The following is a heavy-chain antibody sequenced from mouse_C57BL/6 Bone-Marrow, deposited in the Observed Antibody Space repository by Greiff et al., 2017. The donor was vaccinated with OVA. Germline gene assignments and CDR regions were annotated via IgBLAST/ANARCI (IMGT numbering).Heavy chain of an antibody. CDR3: ARNSNRAWFAY. J-gene: IGHJ3*01. Sequence: VQLQQPGAELVRPGSSVKLSCKASGYTFTSYWMHWVKQRPIQGLEWIGNIDPSDSETHYNQKFKDKATLTVDKSSSTAYMQLRSLTSEDAAVYYCARNSNRAWFAYWGQGTLVTVSA. CDR2: IDPSDSET. D-gene: IGHD2-5*01. CDR1: GYTFTSYW. V-gene: IGHV1-52*01.